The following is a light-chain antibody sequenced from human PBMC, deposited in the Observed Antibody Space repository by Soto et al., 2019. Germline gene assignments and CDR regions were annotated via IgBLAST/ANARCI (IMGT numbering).Light chain of an antibody. CDR2: HAS. CDR1: QSISNW. J-gene: IGKJ1*01. V-gene: IGKV1-5*01. Sequence: IQCTQSPSSLSASVGDRAPIPCRASQSISNWLAWYQQKPGTAPKVLIYHASNLQSGVPSRFSGSGSGTEFTLTISSLQPDDFATYYCQQYNSYSFGQGTKVDI. CDR3: QQYNSYS.